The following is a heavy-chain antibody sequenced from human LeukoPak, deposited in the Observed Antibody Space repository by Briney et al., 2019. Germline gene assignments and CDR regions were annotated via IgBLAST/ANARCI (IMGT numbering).Heavy chain of an antibody. V-gene: IGHV3-23*01. D-gene: IGHD4-17*01. Sequence: GGSLRLSCAASGFTFSSSAMSWVRQAPGKGLEWVSAISNNGGYTYYADSVKGRFTISGDNSKNTVYLQMNSLRAEDTALYYCAKGRVYGDYYFDYWGQGTLVTVSS. CDR3: AKGRVYGDYYFDY. J-gene: IGHJ4*02. CDR1: GFTFSSSA. CDR2: ISNNGGYT.